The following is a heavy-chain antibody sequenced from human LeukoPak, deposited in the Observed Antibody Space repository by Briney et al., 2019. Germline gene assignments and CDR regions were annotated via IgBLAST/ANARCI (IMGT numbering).Heavy chain of an antibody. CDR3: ARHPGYSSSLTTFDY. D-gene: IGHD6-13*01. Sequence: GESLKISCKGSGYSFTSYWIGWVRQMPGKGLEWMGIIYPGDSETRYSPSFQGQVTISADKSISTAYLQWSSLKASDTAMYYCARHPGYSSSLTTFDYWGRGTLVTVSS. V-gene: IGHV5-51*01. CDR2: IYPGDSET. CDR1: GYSFTSYW. J-gene: IGHJ4*02.